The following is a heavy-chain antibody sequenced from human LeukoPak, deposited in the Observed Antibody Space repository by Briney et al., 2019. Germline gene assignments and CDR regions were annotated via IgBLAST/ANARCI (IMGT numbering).Heavy chain of an antibody. CDR2: IYYSGST. V-gene: IGHV4-59*01. D-gene: IGHD6-13*01. CDR3: ARAQYSSTSNDY. Sequence: PSETLSLTCTVSGGSINSYYWSWIRQPPGKGLEWIGYIYYSGSTSYNPSLKSRVTISVDTSENQFFLKLRSVTAADTAVYYCARAQYSSTSNDYWGQGTLVTVSS. J-gene: IGHJ4*02. CDR1: GGSINSYY.